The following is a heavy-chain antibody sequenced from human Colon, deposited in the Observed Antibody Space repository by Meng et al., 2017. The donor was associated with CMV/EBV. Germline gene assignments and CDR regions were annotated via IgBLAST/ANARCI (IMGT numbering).Heavy chain of an antibody. CDR3: ARDSPITIFGVVITDIYYYYGMDV. CDR1: GFTFSSYS. D-gene: IGHD3-3*01. Sequence: GESLKISCAASGFTFSSYSMNWVRQAPGKGLEWVSSISSSSSYIYYADSVKGRSTISRDNAKNSLYLQMNSLRAEDTAVYYCARDSPITIFGVVITDIYYYYGMDVWGQGTTVTVSS. J-gene: IGHJ6*02. V-gene: IGHV3-21*01. CDR2: ISSSSSYI.